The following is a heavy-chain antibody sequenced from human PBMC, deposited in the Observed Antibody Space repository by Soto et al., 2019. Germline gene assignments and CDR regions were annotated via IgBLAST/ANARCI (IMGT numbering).Heavy chain of an antibody. V-gene: IGHV3-7*01. CDR1: GFTFSNSW. J-gene: IGHJ4*02. CDR3: AAGFR. Sequence: EVQLVESGGGLVQPGGSLRLSCLASGFTFSNSWMSWVRQAPGKGLEWVANINQDGSEKYYVDSVKGRFTISRDNAKNSLYLQMNSLRAEDTAVYYCAAGFRWGQGTLLTFSS. CDR2: INQDGSEK.